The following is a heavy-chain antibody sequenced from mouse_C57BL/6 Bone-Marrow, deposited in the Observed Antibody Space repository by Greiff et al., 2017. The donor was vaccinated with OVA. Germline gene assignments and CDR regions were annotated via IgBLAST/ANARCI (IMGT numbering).Heavy chain of an antibody. D-gene: IGHD3-2*02. CDR3: ARGETAQDPYYFDY. Sequence: QVQLQQSGAELARPGASVKLSCKASGYTFTSYGISWVKQRTGQGLEWIGEIYPRSGNTYYNEKFKGTATLTADKSSSTAYMELRSLTSEDSAVYFCARGETAQDPYYFDYWGQGTTLTVSS. CDR2: IYPRSGNT. CDR1: GYTFTSYG. V-gene: IGHV1-81*01. J-gene: IGHJ2*01.